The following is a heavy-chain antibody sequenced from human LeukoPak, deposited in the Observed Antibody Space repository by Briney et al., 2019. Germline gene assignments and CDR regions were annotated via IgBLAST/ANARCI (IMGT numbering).Heavy chain of an antibody. J-gene: IGHJ4*02. CDR2: IKQDGSEK. CDR1: GFTFSSYW. V-gene: IGHV3-7*01. CDR3: ASQQWLLSDFDY. D-gene: IGHD6-19*01. Sequence: PGGSLRLSCAASGFTFSSYWMNWVRQAPGKGLEWVANIKQDGSEKYYVDSVKGRFTISRDNAKNSLYLQMNSLRAEDTAVYYCASQQWLLSDFDYWGQGTLVTVSS.